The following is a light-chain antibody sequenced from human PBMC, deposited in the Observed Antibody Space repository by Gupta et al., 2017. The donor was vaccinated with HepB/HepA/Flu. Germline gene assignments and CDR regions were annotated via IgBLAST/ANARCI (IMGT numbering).Light chain of an antibody. J-gene: IGKJ5*01. Sequence: EIVLTQSPATLSLSPGERATLSCRASQSVSSYLAWYQQKPGQAPRLLIYDASNRATGIPDRFSGSGSGTDFTLTISSLEPEDFAGYDGPSAITFGQGTRLEIK. V-gene: IGKV3-11*01. CDR1: QSVSSY. CDR3: PSAIT. CDR2: DAS.